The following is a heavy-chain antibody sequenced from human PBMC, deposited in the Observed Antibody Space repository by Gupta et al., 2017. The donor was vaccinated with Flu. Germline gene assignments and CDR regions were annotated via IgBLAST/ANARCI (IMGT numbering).Heavy chain of an antibody. Sequence: EVQLLESGGGLVQPGGSLRLSCAASGFSISNSAMSWVRQAPGKGLEWVSGFSGSGGQTYYADSVKGRFTISRDNSKNTLNLQMNSLRAEDSAVYYCAKDIRPDVGGTGIFDSWGQGTLVTVSS. CDR1: GFSISNSA. D-gene: IGHD1-1*01. CDR2: FSGSGGQT. V-gene: IGHV3-23*01. J-gene: IGHJ4*02. CDR3: AKDIRPDVGGTGIFDS.